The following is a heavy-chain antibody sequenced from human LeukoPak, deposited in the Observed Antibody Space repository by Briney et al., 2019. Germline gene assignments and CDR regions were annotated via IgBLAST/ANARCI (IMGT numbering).Heavy chain of an antibody. CDR1: GGSISSGSYY. CDR2: IYPSGNV. Sequence: PSETLSLTCTVSGGSISSGSYYWSWIRQPAGKGLEWIGRIYPSGNVNYNPSLKSRVTILVDTSKNEFSLKLSSVTAADTAVYYCARYGDYVAVSRRDDAFDIWGQGTMVTVSS. CDR3: ARYGDYVAVSRRDDAFDI. J-gene: IGHJ3*02. V-gene: IGHV4-61*02. D-gene: IGHD4-17*01.